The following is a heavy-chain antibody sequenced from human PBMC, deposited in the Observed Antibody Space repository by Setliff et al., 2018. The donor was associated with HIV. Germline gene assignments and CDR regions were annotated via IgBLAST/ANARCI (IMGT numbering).Heavy chain of an antibody. V-gene: IGHV4-61*09. Sequence: PSETLSLTCTVSGGSISSGSYYWSWIRQPAGKGLEWIGHIYTSGSTNYNPSLKSRVTISVDTSKNQFSLKLSSVTAADTAVYYCARAANLYGDYDYWDQGTLVTVSS. D-gene: IGHD4-17*01. J-gene: IGHJ4*02. CDR2: IYTSGST. CDR3: ARAANLYGDYDY. CDR1: GGSISSGSYY.